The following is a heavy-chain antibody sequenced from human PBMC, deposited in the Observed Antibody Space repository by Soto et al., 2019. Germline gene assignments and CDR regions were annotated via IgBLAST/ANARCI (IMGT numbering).Heavy chain of an antibody. CDR2: INAGNGHT. D-gene: IGHD5-12*01. CDR1: GYMFTAYP. CDR3: SRHRSGYPFDY. V-gene: IGHV1-3*01. J-gene: IGHJ4*02. Sequence: ASVKVSCKASGYMFTAYPMHWVRQAPGQRLEWMGWINAGNGHTKYSQKFQGRVTITRDTSASTAYMELSNLGSEDTAVYYCSRHRSGYPFDYWGQGTLVTVSS.